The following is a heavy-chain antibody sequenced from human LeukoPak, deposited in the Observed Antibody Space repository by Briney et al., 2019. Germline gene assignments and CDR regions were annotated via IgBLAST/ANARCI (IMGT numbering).Heavy chain of an antibody. D-gene: IGHD3-16*02. CDR1: GFTFSSYA. CDR3: AKDRAITFGGVIVPFDY. CDR2: ISGRGGST. J-gene: IGHJ4*02. Sequence: GGSLRLSCAASGFTFSSYAMSWVRQAPGKGLEWVSAISGRGGSTYYADSVKGRFTIARDNSKNTLYLQMNSLRAEDTAVYYCAKDRAITFGGVIVPFDYWGQGTLVTVSS. V-gene: IGHV3-23*01.